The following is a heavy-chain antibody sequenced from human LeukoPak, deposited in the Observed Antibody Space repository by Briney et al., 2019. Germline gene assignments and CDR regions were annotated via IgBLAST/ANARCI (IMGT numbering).Heavy chain of an antibody. J-gene: IGHJ4*02. Sequence: GASVKVSCKVSGYTLTELSMHWVRQAPGKGLEWMGGFDPEDGETIYAQKFQGRVTMTEDTSTDTAYMELSSLRSEDTAVYHCATPVPYCGGDCYYYFDYWGQGTLVTVSS. V-gene: IGHV1-24*01. D-gene: IGHD2-21*02. CDR2: FDPEDGET. CDR3: ATPVPYCGGDCYYYFDY. CDR1: GYTLTELS.